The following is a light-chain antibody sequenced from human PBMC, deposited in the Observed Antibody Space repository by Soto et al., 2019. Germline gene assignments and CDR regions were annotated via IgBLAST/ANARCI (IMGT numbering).Light chain of an antibody. J-gene: IGKJ5*01. CDR1: QSLGGN. Sequence: EIVMTQSPVTLSVSPGERPTLSCRASQSLGGNLAWYQQKPGQVPRLLIYSASTRATGIPARFSGSGSETEFTLTISSLQSEDFAVYYCQQYRSWPITFGQGTRLENK. CDR3: QQYRSWPIT. CDR2: SAS. V-gene: IGKV3-15*01.